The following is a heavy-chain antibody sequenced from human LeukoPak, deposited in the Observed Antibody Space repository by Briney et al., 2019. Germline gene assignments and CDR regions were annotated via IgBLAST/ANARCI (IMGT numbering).Heavy chain of an antibody. V-gene: IGHV3-21*01. CDR3: ASSYYYDSSGYSWHAFDV. D-gene: IGHD3-22*01. J-gene: IGHJ3*01. Sequence: GGSLRLSCAASGYTFSGYSMTWVRQAPGEGLEWVSSISGGSTYIYYADSVKGRFTISRDNAKNSLYLQMNSLRAEDTAVYYCASSYYYDSSGYSWHAFDVWGQGTMVTVSS. CDR2: ISGGSTYI. CDR1: GYTFSGYS.